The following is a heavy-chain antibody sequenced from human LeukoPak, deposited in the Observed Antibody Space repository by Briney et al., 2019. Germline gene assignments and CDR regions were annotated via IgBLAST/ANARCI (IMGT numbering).Heavy chain of an antibody. D-gene: IGHD5-18*01. CDR2: IRSKANNYAT. Sequence: GGSLRLSCAASGFTFSGSAMHWVRQASGKGLEWVGRIRSKANNYATAYAASVKGRFTISRDDSKNTAYLQMNSLRAEDTAVYYCAKDTASSWWYFDLWGRGTLVTVSS. J-gene: IGHJ2*01. CDR1: GFTFSGSA. V-gene: IGHV3-73*01. CDR3: AKDTASSWWYFDL.